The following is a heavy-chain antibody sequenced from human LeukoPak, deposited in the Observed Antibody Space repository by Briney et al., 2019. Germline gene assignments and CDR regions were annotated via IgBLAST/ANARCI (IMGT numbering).Heavy chain of an antibody. CDR2: ISYDGSNK. Sequence: GGSLRLSWAASGFTFSSYAMHWVRQAPGKGLEWVAVISYDGSNKYYADSVKGRFTISRDNSKNTLYLQMSSLRAEDTAVYYCARGRPHGNDYWGQGTLVTVSS. V-gene: IGHV3-30-3*01. D-gene: IGHD4-23*01. J-gene: IGHJ4*02. CDR1: GFTFSSYA. CDR3: ARGRPHGNDY.